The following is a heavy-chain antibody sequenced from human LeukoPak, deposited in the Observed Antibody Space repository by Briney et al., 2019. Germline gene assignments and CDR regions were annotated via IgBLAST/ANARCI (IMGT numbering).Heavy chain of an antibody. CDR1: GFTFSDYY. Sequence: GGSLRLSCAASGFTFSDYYMSWIRQAPGKGLEWVSYISGSGGSTYYADSVKGRFTISRDNSKNTLYLQMNSLRAEDTAVYYCAKSGRGYYDKYWGQGTLVTVSS. V-gene: IGHV3-23*01. CDR2: ISGSGGST. J-gene: IGHJ4*02. D-gene: IGHD3-22*01. CDR3: AKSGRGYYDKY.